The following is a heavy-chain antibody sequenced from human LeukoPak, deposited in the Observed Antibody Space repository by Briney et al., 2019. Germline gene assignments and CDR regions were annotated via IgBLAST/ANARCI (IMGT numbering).Heavy chain of an antibody. Sequence: GASVKVSFKASGYTFTGYYMHWVRQAPGQGLEWMGWINPSSGGTNYAQKFQGRVTMTRDTSISTAYMELSRLRSDDTAVYYCARADGENYYYYGMDVWGQGTTVTVSS. J-gene: IGHJ6*02. CDR1: GYTFTGYY. CDR3: ARADGENYYYYGMDV. V-gene: IGHV1-2*02. D-gene: IGHD3-10*01. CDR2: INPSSGGT.